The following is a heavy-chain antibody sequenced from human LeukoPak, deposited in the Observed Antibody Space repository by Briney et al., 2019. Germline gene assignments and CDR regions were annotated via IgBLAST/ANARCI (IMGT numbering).Heavy chain of an antibody. Sequence: PGRSLRLSCAASGLTFSRNAMHWVRQAPGKGLEWVAVISYDGRNKYYADSVKGRFTISRDTSKSTPDLQMNSLRAEDTAVYYCARGYGDFRVEGRYFHSWGQGTLVTVSS. CDR3: ARGYGDFRVEGRYFHS. CDR1: GLTFSRNA. CDR2: ISYDGRNK. V-gene: IGHV3-30*04. J-gene: IGHJ4*02. D-gene: IGHD4-17*01.